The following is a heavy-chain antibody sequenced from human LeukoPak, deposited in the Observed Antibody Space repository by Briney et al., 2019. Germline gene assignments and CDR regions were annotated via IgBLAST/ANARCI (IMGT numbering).Heavy chain of an antibody. J-gene: IGHJ6*02. CDR1: GFTFSSYE. Sequence: PGGSLRLSCAASGFTFSSYEMNWVRQAPGKGLEWVSYITSSGYTIYYADSVKGRFTISRDNAKNSLYLQMNSLRAEDTAVYYCARGQSADYNYGMDVWGHGTTVTVSS. V-gene: IGHV3-48*03. CDR3: ARGQSADYNYGMDV. CDR2: ITSSGYTI.